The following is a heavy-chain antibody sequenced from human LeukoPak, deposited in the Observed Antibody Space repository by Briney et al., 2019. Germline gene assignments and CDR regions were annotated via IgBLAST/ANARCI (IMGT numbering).Heavy chain of an antibody. CDR1: GFPFSTFP. Sequence: GGSLRLSCPASGFPFSTFPMSWVRQAPGKGPEWVSAISGSGGDTYYADSVKGRFTISRDNSKNTLYLQMNSLRAEDTAVYYCAKKGATTGDFDYWGQGTLVTVSS. V-gene: IGHV3-23*01. CDR2: ISGSGGDT. D-gene: IGHD1-26*01. CDR3: AKKGATTGDFDY. J-gene: IGHJ4*02.